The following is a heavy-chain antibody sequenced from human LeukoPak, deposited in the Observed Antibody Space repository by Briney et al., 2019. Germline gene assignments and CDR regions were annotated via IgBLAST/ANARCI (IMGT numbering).Heavy chain of an antibody. D-gene: IGHD6-13*01. CDR1: GFTFSSYG. J-gene: IGHJ6*02. CDR3: ARVSGSSSWYYYYYCYGMDV. CDR2: IWYDGSNK. Sequence: GRSLRLSCAASGFTFSSYGMHWVRQAPGKGLEWVAVIWYDGSNKYYADSVKGRFTISRDNSKNTLYLQMNSLRAEDTAVYYCARVSGSSSWYYYYYCYGMDVWGQGTTVTVSS. V-gene: IGHV3-33*01.